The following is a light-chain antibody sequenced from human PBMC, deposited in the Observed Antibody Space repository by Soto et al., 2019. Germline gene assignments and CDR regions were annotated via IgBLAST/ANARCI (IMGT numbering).Light chain of an antibody. J-gene: IGKJ1*01. CDR2: GAS. V-gene: IGKV3D-15*01. CDR3: QQYDDWPS. Sequence: EIVMTQSPATLSVSPGERATLSCRASQNVGNNLVWYQQKPVQAPRLLIYGASNRATGIPARFSGSGSGTDFTLTISSLEPEDLAVYYCQQYDDWPSFGQGTKVDIK. CDR1: QNVGNN.